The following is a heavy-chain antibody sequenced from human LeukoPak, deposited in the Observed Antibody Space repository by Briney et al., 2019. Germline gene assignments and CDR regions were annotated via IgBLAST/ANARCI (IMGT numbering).Heavy chain of an antibody. J-gene: IGHJ4*02. CDR3: AKGPLRGTAAAIDY. Sequence: GGSLRLSCAASGFTFSSYGMHWVRQAPGKGLEWVAVISYDGRNIHYPDSVKGRFTISRDISTDTLWLQMDSLRTEDTAVYYCAKGPLRGTAAAIDYWGQGTLVTVSS. CDR2: ISYDGRNI. CDR1: GFTFSSYG. D-gene: IGHD2-2*01. V-gene: IGHV3-30*18.